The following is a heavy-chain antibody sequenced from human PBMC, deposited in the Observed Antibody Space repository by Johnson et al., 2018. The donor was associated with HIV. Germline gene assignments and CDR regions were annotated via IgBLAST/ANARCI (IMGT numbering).Heavy chain of an antibody. CDR3: AKDSATDPFDI. J-gene: IGHJ3*02. V-gene: IGHV3-23*04. CDR1: GFTFSSYA. Sequence: EKLVESGGGVVQPGRSLRLSCAASGFTFSSYAMHWVRQAPGKGLEWVSAISGSGGSTSCADSVKGRFTISRDNSKNTLYLQMNSLRAEDTAVYYCAKDSATDPFDIWGQGTMVTVSS. CDR2: ISGSGGST. D-gene: IGHD6-25*01.